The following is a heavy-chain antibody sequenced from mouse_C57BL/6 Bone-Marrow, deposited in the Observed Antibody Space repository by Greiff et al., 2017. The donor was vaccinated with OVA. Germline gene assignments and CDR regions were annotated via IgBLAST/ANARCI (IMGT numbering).Heavy chain of an antibody. CDR2: IDPENGDT. CDR1: GFNIKDDY. J-gene: IGHJ2*01. V-gene: IGHV14-4*01. D-gene: IGHD3-2*02. Sequence: VQLQQSGAELVRPGASVKLSCTASGFNIKDDYMHWVKQRPEQGLEWIGWIDPENGDTEYASKFQGKATITADTSSNTAYLQLSSLTSEDTAVYYCTTRGSSGYNYWGQGTTLTVSS. CDR3: TTRGSSGYNY.